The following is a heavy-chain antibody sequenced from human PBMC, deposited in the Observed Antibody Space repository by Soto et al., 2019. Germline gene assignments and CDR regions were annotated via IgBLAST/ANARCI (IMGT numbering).Heavy chain of an antibody. CDR1: GFTFSIYG. Sequence: PGGSLRLSCEASGFTFSIYGMNWVRQAPGKGLEWVSAISTVSSHVYYADSVKGRFSISRDNAKNSLFLQMDSLRADDTAVYYCARGSDVTMAEHYHYGLDVWGQGTTVTVSS. V-gene: IGHV3-21*01. D-gene: IGHD3-10*01. J-gene: IGHJ6*02. CDR2: ISTVSSHV. CDR3: ARGSDVTMAEHYHYGLDV.